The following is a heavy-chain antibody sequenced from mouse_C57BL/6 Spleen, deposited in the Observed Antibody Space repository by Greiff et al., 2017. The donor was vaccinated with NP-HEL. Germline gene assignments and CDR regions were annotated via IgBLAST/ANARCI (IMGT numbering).Heavy chain of an antibody. CDR1: GYAFTNYL. J-gene: IGHJ2*01. CDR2: INPGSGGT. CDR3: AREEGNYFDY. V-gene: IGHV1-54*01. Sequence: VKLQESGAELVRPGTSVKVSCKASGYAFTNYLIEWVKQRPGQGLEWIGVINPGSGGTNYNEKFKGKATLTADKSSSTAYMQLSSLTSEDSAVYFCAREEGNYFDYWGQGTTLTVSS.